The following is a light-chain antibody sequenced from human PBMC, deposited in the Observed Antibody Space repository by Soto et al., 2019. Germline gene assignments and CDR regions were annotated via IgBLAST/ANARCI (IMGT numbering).Light chain of an antibody. CDR2: DAS. J-gene: IGKJ2*01. CDR1: QSVSSY. CDR3: QQRGNWPPYT. Sequence: EIVLTQSPATLSLSPGERATLSCRASQSVSSYLAWYQQKPGQAPRLLDYDASNRATGIPARFSGSGSGTDFTLTISSLEPEDFAVYYCQQRGNWPPYTFGQGTKLEIK. V-gene: IGKV3-11*01.